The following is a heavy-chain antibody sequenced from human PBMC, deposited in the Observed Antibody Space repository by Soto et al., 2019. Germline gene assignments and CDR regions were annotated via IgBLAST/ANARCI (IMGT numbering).Heavy chain of an antibody. CDR1: GYTFTGYY. V-gene: IGHV1-2*04. J-gene: IGHJ4*02. Sequence: ASVKVSCKASGYTFTGYYMHWVRQAPGQGLEWMGWINPNSGGTNYAQKFQGWVTMTRDTSISTAYMELSRLRSDDTAVYYCARDPQGVLLWFGELPPRSYYFDYWGQGTLVTVS. CDR2: INPNSGGT. D-gene: IGHD3-10*01. CDR3: ARDPQGVLLWFGELPPRSYYFDY.